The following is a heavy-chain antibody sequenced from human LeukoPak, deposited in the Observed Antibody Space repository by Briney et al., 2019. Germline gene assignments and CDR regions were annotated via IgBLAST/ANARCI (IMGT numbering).Heavy chain of an antibody. J-gene: IGHJ6*03. D-gene: IGHD3-10*01. CDR1: GCTFSSYA. V-gene: IGHV1-69*13. CDR3: ARGRSGWYYYYYMDV. Sequence: SVKVSCKASGCTFSSYAISWVRQAPGQGLEWMGGIIPIFGTANYAQKFQGRVTITADESTSTDYMELSSLRSEDTAVYYCARGRSGWYYYYYMDVWGKGTTVTISS. CDR2: IIPIFGTA.